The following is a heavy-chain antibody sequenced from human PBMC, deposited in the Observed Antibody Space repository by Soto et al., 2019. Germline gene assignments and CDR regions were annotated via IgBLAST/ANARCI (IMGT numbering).Heavy chain of an antibody. CDR3: GRSVGLSYGMDV. J-gene: IGHJ6*02. D-gene: IGHD1-26*01. CDR1: GYTFTNFG. CDR2: ISAYNGNT. Sequence: ASVKVSCKASGYTFTNFGISWVRQAPGQGLEWMGWISAYNGNTNCAQNFQGRVTMTTDTSTSTAYMELRSLRSDDTAVYYCGRSVGLSYGMDVWGQGTTVTVSS. V-gene: IGHV1-18*01.